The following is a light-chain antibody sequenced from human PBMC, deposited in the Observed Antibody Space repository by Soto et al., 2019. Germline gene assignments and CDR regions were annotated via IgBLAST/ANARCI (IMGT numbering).Light chain of an antibody. Sequence: EIVLTQSPGTLSLSPGERATLSCRASQSVSSTYLAWYQQKPGQAPRLLIFGASSSATGIPDRFSGSGSGTTFTLTISRLEPEDFAVYYCQQYGTSPNTFGQGTKLEIK. V-gene: IGKV3-20*01. J-gene: IGKJ2*01. CDR1: QSVSSTY. CDR3: QQYGTSPNT. CDR2: GAS.